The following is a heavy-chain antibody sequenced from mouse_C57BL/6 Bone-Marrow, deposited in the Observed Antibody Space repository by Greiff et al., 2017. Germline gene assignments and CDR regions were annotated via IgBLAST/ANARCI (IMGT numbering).Heavy chain of an antibody. Sequence: QVQLQQSGPELVKPGASVKISCKASGYAFSSSWMNWVKQRPGKGLEWIGRIYPGDGDTNYNWKFKGKATLTADKSSSTAYMQLSSLTSEDSAVYFCARNGYFLFDDWGQGTTLTVSS. CDR1: GYAFSSSW. CDR2: IYPGDGDT. CDR3: ARNGYFLFDD. V-gene: IGHV1-82*01. J-gene: IGHJ2*01. D-gene: IGHD2-3*01.